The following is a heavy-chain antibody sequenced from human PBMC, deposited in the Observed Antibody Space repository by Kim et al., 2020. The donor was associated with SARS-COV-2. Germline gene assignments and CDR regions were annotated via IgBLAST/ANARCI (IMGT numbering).Heavy chain of an antibody. Sequence: ASVKVSCKASGYTFTSYGISWVRQAPGQGLEWMGWISAYNGNTNYAQKLQGRVTMTTDTSTSTAYMELRSLRSDDTAVYYCARDWGDWSNYYPYYYYGMDVWGQGTTVTVSS. CDR1: GYTFTSYG. D-gene: IGHD4-4*01. CDR3: ARDWGDWSNYYPYYYYGMDV. V-gene: IGHV1-18*04. J-gene: IGHJ6*02. CDR2: ISAYNGNT.